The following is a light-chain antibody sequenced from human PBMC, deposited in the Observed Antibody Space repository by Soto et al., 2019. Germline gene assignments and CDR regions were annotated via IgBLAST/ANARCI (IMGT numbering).Light chain of an antibody. J-gene: IGKJ1*01. CDR2: DAS. V-gene: IGKV1-33*01. CDR1: RDINDY. CDR3: QQYNTLPLT. Sequence: DIHMTQSPSSLSASVGDRVSITCQASRDINDYLHWSQQKPGKAPKVLIYDASNLETGVPSRFSGSGTGTDFTFTISSLQPEDIGTYYCQQYNTLPLTFGQGTKVDIK.